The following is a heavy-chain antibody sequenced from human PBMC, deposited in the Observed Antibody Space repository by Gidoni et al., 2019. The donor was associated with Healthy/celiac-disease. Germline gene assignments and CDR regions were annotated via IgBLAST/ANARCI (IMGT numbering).Heavy chain of an antibody. J-gene: IGHJ3*02. D-gene: IGHD3-10*01. CDR3: ARDGSTMVRGVINDAFDI. CDR1: GFTVSSNG. Sequence: EVQLVESGGGLVQPGGSLRPACAASGFTVSSNGMSWVRQAPGKGLEWVSNIKQDGSEKYYVDSVKGRFTISRDNAKNSLYLQMNSLRAEDTAVYYCARDGSTMVRGVINDAFDIWGQGTMVTVSS. CDR2: IKQDGSEK. V-gene: IGHV3-7*04.